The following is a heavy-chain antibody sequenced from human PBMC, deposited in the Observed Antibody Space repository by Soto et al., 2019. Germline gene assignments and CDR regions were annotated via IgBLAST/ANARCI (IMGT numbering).Heavy chain of an antibody. Sequence: SQTLSLTCAISGDSVSSNSAAWNWIRQSPSRGLEWLGRTYYRSKWYNDYAVSVKSRITINPDTSKNQFSLQLNSVTPEDTAVYYCARVSYGSGSYYYYYYGMDVWGQGTTVTVSS. CDR1: GDSVSSNSAA. CDR2: TYYRSKWYN. J-gene: IGHJ6*02. CDR3: ARVSYGSGSYYYYYYGMDV. D-gene: IGHD3-10*01. V-gene: IGHV6-1*01.